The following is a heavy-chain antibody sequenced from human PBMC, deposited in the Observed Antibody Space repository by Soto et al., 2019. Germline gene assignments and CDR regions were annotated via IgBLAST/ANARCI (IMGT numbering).Heavy chain of an antibody. D-gene: IGHD6-13*01. CDR2: IIPIFGTA. J-gene: IGHJ4*02. Sequence: SVKVSCKASGGTFSSYAISWVRQAPGQGLEWMGGIIPIFGTANYAQKFQGRVTMTADESTSTAYMELSRLRSDDTAVYYCARNKGSSWTDFDYWGQGALVTVSS. CDR3: ARNKGSSWTDFDY. V-gene: IGHV1-69*13. CDR1: GGTFSSYA.